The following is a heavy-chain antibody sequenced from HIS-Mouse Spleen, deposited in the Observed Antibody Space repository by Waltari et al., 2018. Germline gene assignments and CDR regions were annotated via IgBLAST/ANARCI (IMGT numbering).Heavy chain of an antibody. V-gene: IGHV4-39*07. CDR3: ARLTAAGTY. J-gene: IGHJ4*02. D-gene: IGHD6-13*01. CDR1: GGSISSSSYY. CDR2: IYYSGST. Sequence: QLQLQESGPGLVKPSETLSLTCTVSGGSISSSSYYWGWIRQPPGTGLEWIGSIYYSGSTYYNPSLKSRVTISVDTSKNQFSLKLSSVTAADTAVYYCARLTAAGTYWGQGTLVTVSS.